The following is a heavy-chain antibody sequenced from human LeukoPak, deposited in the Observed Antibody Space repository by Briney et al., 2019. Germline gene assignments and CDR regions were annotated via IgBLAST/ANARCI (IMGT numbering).Heavy chain of an antibody. CDR1: GFTFSSYS. V-gene: IGHV3-21*01. J-gene: IGHJ5*02. Sequence: GGSLRLSCAASGFTFSSYSMNWVRQAPGKGLEWVSSISSSSSYIYYADSVKGRFTISRDNAKNSLYLQMNSLRAEDTAVYYCARDAFGYQLLTTWGQGTLVTVSS. D-gene: IGHD2-2*01. CDR3: ARDAFGYQLLTT. CDR2: ISSSSSYI.